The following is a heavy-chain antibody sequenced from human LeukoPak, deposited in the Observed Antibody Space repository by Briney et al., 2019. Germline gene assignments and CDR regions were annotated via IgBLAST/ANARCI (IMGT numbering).Heavy chain of an antibody. V-gene: IGHV4-4*02. Sequence: PSETLSLTCGVSGGSISSSYWWSWVRQPPGKGLEWIGEIYHSGSTNYNPSLKSRVTISMDKSKNQFSLKLSSVTAADTAVYYCARGTGYSYGYFDYWGQGTLVTVSS. J-gene: IGHJ4*02. D-gene: IGHD5-18*01. CDR3: ARGTGYSYGYFDY. CDR1: GGSISSSYW. CDR2: IYHSGST.